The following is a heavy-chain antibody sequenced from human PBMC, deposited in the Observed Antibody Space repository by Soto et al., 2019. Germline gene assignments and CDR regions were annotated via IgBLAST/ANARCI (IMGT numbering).Heavy chain of an antibody. CDR3: AKPFYTYYYGSGSFPPDY. V-gene: IGHV3-30*18. Sequence: GGSLRLSCAASGFTFSSYGMHWVRQAPGKGLEWVAVISYDGSNKYYADSVKGRFTISRDNSKNTLYLQMNSLRAEDTAVYYCAKPFYTYYYGSGSFPPDYWGQGTLVTVSS. J-gene: IGHJ4*02. CDR1: GFTFSSYG. CDR2: ISYDGSNK. D-gene: IGHD3-10*01.